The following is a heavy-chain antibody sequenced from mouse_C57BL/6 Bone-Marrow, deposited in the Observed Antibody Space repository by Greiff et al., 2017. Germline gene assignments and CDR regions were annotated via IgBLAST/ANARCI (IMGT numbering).Heavy chain of an antibody. D-gene: IGHD1-3*01. Sequence: VQLKESGGGLVQPGESLKLSCESNEYEFPSHDMSWVRKTPEKRLELVAAINSDGGSTYYPDTMERRFIISRDNTKKTLYLQLSSLRSEDTALYYCARQSGGLPYYFDYWGQGTTLTVSS. CDR2: INSDGGST. J-gene: IGHJ2*01. V-gene: IGHV5-2*01. CDR3: ARQSGGLPYYFDY. CDR1: EYEFPSHD.